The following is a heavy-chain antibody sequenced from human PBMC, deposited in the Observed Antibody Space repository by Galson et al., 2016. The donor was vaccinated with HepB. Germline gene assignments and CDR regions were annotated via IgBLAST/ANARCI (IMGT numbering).Heavy chain of an antibody. Sequence: LSLTCTVSGASIRSDSHSWNWIRQPAGKGLEWIGRIVSRGTTNLNPALKSRVTILKDTSRNQLSLQLISVTAADTAVYYCARGVSKGWLDLWGQGTLVTVSS. CDR2: IVSRGTT. D-gene: IGHD2-2*01. V-gene: IGHV4-61*02. J-gene: IGHJ5*02. CDR1: GASIRSDSHS. CDR3: ARGVSKGWLDL.